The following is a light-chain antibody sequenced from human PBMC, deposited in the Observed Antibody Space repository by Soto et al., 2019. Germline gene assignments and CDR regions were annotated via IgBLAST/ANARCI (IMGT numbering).Light chain of an antibody. CDR1: QGIRND. J-gene: IGKJ1*01. V-gene: IGKV3-20*01. Sequence: TQSPSSLSASVGDRVTITCRASQGIRNDLGWYQQKPGQAPRLLIYGASSRATGIPDRFSGSGSGTDFTLTISRLEPEDFAVYYCQQYGSSPPVTFGQGTKVEIK. CDR3: QQYGSSPPVT. CDR2: GAS.